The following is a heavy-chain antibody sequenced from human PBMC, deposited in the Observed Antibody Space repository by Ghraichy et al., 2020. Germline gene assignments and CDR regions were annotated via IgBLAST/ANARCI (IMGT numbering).Heavy chain of an antibody. V-gene: IGHV3-23*01. D-gene: IGHD3-3*01. J-gene: IGHJ4*02. Sequence: GKSLNISCAASGFTFSSYAMSWVRQAPGKGLEWVSAISGSGGSTYYADSVKGRFTISRDNSKNTLYLQMNSLRAEDTAVYYCASHTIFGVVIYFDYWGQGTLVTVSS. CDR3: ASHTIFGVVIYFDY. CDR2: ISGSGGST. CDR1: GFTFSSYA.